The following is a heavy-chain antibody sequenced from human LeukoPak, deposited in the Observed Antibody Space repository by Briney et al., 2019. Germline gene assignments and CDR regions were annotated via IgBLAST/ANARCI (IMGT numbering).Heavy chain of an antibody. D-gene: IGHD4-17*01. J-gene: IGHJ4*02. Sequence: AASVKVSCKASGYTFTGYYMHWVRQAPGQGLEWMGRINPNSGGTNYAQKFQGRVTMTRDTSISTAYMELSRLRSDDTAVYHCAREYDDYGDYFDYWGQGTLVTVSS. CDR1: GYTFTGYY. V-gene: IGHV1-2*06. CDR2: INPNSGGT. CDR3: AREYDDYGDYFDY.